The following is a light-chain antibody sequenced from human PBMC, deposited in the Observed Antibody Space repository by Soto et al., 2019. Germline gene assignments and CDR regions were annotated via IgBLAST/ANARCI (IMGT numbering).Light chain of an antibody. J-gene: IGLJ2*01. V-gene: IGLV2-8*01. Sequence: QSALTQPPSASGSPGQSVTISCTGTTIDVGVYNYVSWYQQHPGKAPKLMIYEVSKRPSGVPDRFSGSKSGNTASLTVSGLQAEDEADYYCSSFAGNNNLVFGGGTKLTVL. CDR1: TIDVGVYNY. CDR3: SSFAGNNNLV. CDR2: EVS.